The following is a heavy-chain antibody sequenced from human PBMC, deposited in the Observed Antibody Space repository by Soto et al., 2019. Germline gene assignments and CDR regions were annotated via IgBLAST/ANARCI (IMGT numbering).Heavy chain of an antibody. CDR2: IKSDGSII. D-gene: IGHD6-19*01. Sequence: EVQVVESGGGLVQPGGSLRLSCRASGFIFSDYYMHWVRQAPGKGPMWVSSIKSDGSIIDYADSVKGRFTISRDNAKNTVYLQMNSLTAEDTAVYHCAIEWVSGLFDPWGQGPLVTVSS. CDR3: AIEWVSGLFDP. V-gene: IGHV3-74*01. J-gene: IGHJ5*02. CDR1: GFIFSDYY.